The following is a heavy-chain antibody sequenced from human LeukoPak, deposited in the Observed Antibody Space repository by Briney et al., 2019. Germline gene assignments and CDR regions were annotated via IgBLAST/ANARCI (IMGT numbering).Heavy chain of an antibody. D-gene: IGHD5-12*01. Sequence: SETLSLTCTVSGGSISSYYWSWIRRPPGKGLEWIGYIYYSGSTNYNPSLKSRVTISVDTSKNQFSLKLSSVTAADTAVYYCARGSLDYSAFDPWGQGTLVTVSS. V-gene: IGHV4-59*01. CDR1: GGSISSYY. CDR2: IYYSGST. CDR3: ARGSLDYSAFDP. J-gene: IGHJ5*02.